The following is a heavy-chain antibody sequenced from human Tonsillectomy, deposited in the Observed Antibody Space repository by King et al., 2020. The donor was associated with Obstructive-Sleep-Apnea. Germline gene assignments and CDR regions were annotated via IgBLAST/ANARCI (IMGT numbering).Heavy chain of an antibody. V-gene: IGHV4-39*07. J-gene: IGHJ6*02. CDR2: IYYSGST. CDR3: ATDYGSGSFYLYYYYYGMDV. D-gene: IGHD3-10*01. CDR1: GGSISSSSYY. Sequence: QLQESGPGLVKPSETLSLTCTVSGGSISSSSYYWGWIRQPPGKGLEWIGSIYYSGSTYYNPSLKTRFTISVDTSKNQFSLKLSSVTAADTAVYYCATDYGSGSFYLYYYYYGMDVWGQGTTVTVSS.